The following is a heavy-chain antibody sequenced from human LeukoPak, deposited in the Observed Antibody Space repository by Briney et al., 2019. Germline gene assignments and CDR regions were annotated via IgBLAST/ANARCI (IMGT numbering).Heavy chain of an antibody. CDR3: ARGAELGTAMATEYYFDY. Sequence: PSETLSLTCTVSGGSISNYYWNWIRQPAGKGLEWIGRIYSTGSTNYSPSLKSRVTMSVDKSKNQFSLNLSPVAAADTAVYYCARGAELGTAMATEYYFDYWGQGTLVTVSS. CDR1: GGSISNYY. CDR2: IYSTGST. V-gene: IGHV4-4*07. D-gene: IGHD5-18*01. J-gene: IGHJ4*02.